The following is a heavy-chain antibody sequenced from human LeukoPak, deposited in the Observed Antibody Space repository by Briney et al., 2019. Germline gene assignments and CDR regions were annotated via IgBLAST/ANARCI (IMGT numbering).Heavy chain of an antibody. J-gene: IGHJ4*02. V-gene: IGHV3-23*01. Sequence: QAGGSLRLSCAASGFTFSSYAMSWVRQAPGKGLEWVSAISGSGGSTYYADSVKGRFTISRDDAKNSLYLQMNSLRAEDTAVYYCMRPLGRGVDYWGQGTLVTVSS. CDR2: ISGSGGST. CDR1: GFTFSSYA. D-gene: IGHD1-26*01. CDR3: MRPLGRGVDY.